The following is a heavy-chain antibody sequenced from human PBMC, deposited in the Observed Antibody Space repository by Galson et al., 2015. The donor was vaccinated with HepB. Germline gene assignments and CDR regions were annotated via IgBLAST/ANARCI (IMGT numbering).Heavy chain of an antibody. J-gene: IGHJ5*02. D-gene: IGHD3-3*01. CDR3: ARDFSMEWLFPPPCFDP. CDR1: GFNFRNYG. Sequence: SLRLSCAASGFNFRNYGMHWVRQAPGKGLEWVTIISYDGSNKYYADSVKGRFTISRDNFDNTLYLQMNSLRAEDTAVYYCARDFSMEWLFPPPCFDPWGQGTLVTVSS. CDR2: ISYDGSNK. V-gene: IGHV3-30*03.